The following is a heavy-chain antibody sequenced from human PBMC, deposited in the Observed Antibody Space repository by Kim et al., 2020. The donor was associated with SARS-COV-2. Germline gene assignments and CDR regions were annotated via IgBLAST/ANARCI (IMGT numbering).Heavy chain of an antibody. D-gene: IGHD2-15*01. Sequence: GGSLRLSCTASGLTFHDHAIHWVRQAPGKGLEWVSGICWDGGDAGYADSVKGRFTISRDNERTVYLQMNGLRAEDTALYYCIKDLLPGAADLWGQGTTVTVSS. CDR2: ICWDGGDA. CDR1: GLTFHDHA. V-gene: IGHV3-9*01. J-gene: IGHJ6*02. CDR3: IKDLLPGAADL.